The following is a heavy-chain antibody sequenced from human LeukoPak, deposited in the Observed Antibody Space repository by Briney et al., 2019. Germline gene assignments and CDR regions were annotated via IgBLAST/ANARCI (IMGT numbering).Heavy chain of an antibody. Sequence: SETLSLTCTVSGGSISSYYWSWIRQPPGKGLEWIGSIYYSGSTYYNPSLKSRVTISVDTSKNQFSLKLSSVTAADTAVYYCARATYSGSYKIDYWGQGTLVTVSS. CDR2: IYYSGST. J-gene: IGHJ4*02. V-gene: IGHV4-59*12. CDR3: ARATYSGSYKIDY. CDR1: GGSISSYY. D-gene: IGHD1-26*01.